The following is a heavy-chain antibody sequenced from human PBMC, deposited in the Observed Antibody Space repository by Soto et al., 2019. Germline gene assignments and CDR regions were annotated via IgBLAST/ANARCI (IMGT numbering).Heavy chain of an antibody. J-gene: IGHJ4*02. Sequence: QVQLQESGPGLVKPSQTLSLTCTVSCGSISSGGYYLSWIRQNPGKGLEWIGYIYYSGSTYYKPSLKTRITISVETSKNQYTLKLRSVTAADTAVYYCARVPGHCGQGPLVTVSS. CDR1: CGSISSGGYY. D-gene: IGHD2-2*01. V-gene: IGHV4-31*03. CDR3: ARVPGH. CDR2: IYYSGST.